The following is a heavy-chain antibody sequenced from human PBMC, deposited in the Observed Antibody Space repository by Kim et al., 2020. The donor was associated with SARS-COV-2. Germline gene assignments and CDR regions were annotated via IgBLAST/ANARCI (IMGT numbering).Heavy chain of an antibody. CDR2: SSYSGST. V-gene: IGHV4-59*02. Sequence: SETLSLTCTVSGGSVSSYYWSWVRQPPGKGLEWVGSSSYSGSTNYSPSLKSRVTISVDTSRNQVSLRLSSVTAADTAVYYCAKSHSSTWYPPGFYHYMDV. D-gene: IGHD6-13*01. J-gene: IGHJ6*03. CDR1: GGSVSSYY. CDR3: AKSHSSTWYPPGFYHYMDV.